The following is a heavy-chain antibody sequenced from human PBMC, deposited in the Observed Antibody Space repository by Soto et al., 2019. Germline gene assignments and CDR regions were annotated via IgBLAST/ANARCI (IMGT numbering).Heavy chain of an antibody. V-gene: IGHV2-5*02. D-gene: IGHD2-15*01. J-gene: IGHJ4*02. Sequence: QITLKESGPTLVKPTQTLTLTCTFSGFSLSTSGVGVGWIRQPPGKALEWLALIYWDDDKRYSPCLKSRLTITKDTSKNQVVLTMTNMDPVDTATYYCAHRPSYCSGGSCYSGFDYWGQGTLVTVSS. CDR3: AHRPSYCSGGSCYSGFDY. CDR2: IYWDDDK. CDR1: GFSLSTSGVG.